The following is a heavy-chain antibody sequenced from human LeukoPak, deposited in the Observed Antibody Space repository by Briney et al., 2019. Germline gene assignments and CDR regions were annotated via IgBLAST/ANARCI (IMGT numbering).Heavy chain of an antibody. CDR1: GFTFSSYW. CDR3: AGDGIAVAGDYYYYMDV. D-gene: IGHD6-19*01. J-gene: IGHJ6*03. Sequence: GGSLRLSCAASGFTFSSYWMHWVRQAPGKGLVWVSRINSDGSSTSYADSVKGRFTISRDNAKNTLYLQMNSLRAEDTAVYYCAGDGIAVAGDYYYYMDVWGKGTTVTVSS. CDR2: INSDGSST. V-gene: IGHV3-74*01.